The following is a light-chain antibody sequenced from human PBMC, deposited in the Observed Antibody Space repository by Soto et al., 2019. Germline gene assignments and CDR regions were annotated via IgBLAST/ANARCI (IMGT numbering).Light chain of an antibody. CDR1: QSVSSSY. CDR2: GAS. Sequence: EIVLTQSPGTLSLSPGERATHSCRASQSVSSSYLAWYQQKPGQAPRLLISGASNRATGIPDRFSGSGSGTDFTLTISRLEPEDFAVYYCQQYDYLITFGQGTRLEIK. V-gene: IGKV3-20*01. CDR3: QQYDYLIT. J-gene: IGKJ5*01.